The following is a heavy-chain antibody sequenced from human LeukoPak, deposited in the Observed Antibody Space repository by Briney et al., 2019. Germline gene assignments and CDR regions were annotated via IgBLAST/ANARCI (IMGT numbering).Heavy chain of an antibody. CDR1: GFTFSGFA. V-gene: IGHV3-23*01. CDR3: AKPPVQLRYYYDSSGKNGDAFDI. D-gene: IGHD3-22*01. J-gene: IGHJ3*02. Sequence: GGSLRLSCAASGFTFSGFAMSWVRQAPGKGLEWVSAISGSGGSTYYADSVKGRFTISRDNSKNTLYLQMNSLRAEDTAVYYCAKPPVQLRYYYDSSGKNGDAFDIWGQGTMVTVSS. CDR2: ISGSGGST.